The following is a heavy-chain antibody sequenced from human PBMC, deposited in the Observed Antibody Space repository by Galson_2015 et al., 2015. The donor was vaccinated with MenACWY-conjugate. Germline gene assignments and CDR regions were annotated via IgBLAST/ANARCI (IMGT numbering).Heavy chain of an antibody. V-gene: IGHV3-23*01. J-gene: IGHJ4*02. CDR3: ATYSSGYSY. CDR2: ISGSGGRT. Sequence: ASGLIFSSYAMTWVRQAPGKGLEWVSSISGSGGRTYHADSVKGRFTVSRDNSKNTLYLEMDSLRVEDTAVYYCATYSSGYSYWGQGIVVTVSS. CDR1: GLIFSSYA. D-gene: IGHD6-25*01.